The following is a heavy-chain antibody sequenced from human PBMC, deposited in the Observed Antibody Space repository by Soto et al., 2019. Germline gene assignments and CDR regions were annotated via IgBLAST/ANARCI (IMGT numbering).Heavy chain of an antibody. D-gene: IGHD6-6*01. Sequence: QLQLQESGPGLVKPSETLSLTCTVSGASIDTSSYCWGWIRQPPGKGLEWIGSVCYRGTTYYNPSLKSRLTISVDTSKRQFSLKLSSVTAADTAVFYCARQGEHSSSYFFDSWGQGTLVTVSS. J-gene: IGHJ4*02. CDR2: VCYRGTT. CDR3: ARQGEHSSSYFFDS. CDR1: GASIDTSSYC. V-gene: IGHV4-39*01.